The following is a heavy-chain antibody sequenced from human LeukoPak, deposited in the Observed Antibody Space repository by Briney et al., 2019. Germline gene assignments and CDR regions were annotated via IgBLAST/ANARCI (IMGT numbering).Heavy chain of an antibody. CDR2: ISSSGSTI. CDR1: GFTFSSYE. CDR3: ARDLRIVATITLDY. J-gene: IGHJ4*02. V-gene: IGHV3-48*03. D-gene: IGHD5-12*01. Sequence: GGSLRLSCAASGFTFSSYEMNWVRQAPGKGLEWVSYISSSGSTIYYADSVKGRFTISRDNSKNTLYLQMNSLRAEDTAVYYCARDLRIVATITLDYWGQGTLVTVSS.